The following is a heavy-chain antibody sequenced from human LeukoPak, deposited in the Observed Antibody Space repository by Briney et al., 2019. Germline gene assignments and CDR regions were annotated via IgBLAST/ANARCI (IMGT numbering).Heavy chain of an antibody. D-gene: IGHD6-19*01. CDR3: ARGLRQWLAFDAFDI. V-gene: IGHV4-59*01. CDR1: GGSISNYY. CDR2: IYYSGST. Sequence: SETLSLTCTVSGGSISNYYWSWIRQPPGKGLEWIGYIYYSGSTNYSPSLKSRVTISVDTSKNQFSLKLSSVTAADTAVYYCARGLRQWLAFDAFDIWGQGTVVTVSS. J-gene: IGHJ3*02.